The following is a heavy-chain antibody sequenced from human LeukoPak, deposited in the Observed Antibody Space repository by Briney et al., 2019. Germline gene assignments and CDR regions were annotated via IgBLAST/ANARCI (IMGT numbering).Heavy chain of an antibody. D-gene: IGHD1-7*01. CDR1: GGTFSDNS. Sequence: SVKVSCKASGGTFSDNSITWVRQAPGQGLEWMGRFIPILNTTNYAQDFQGRVTLTADKSTSTAYMELMSLGSEDTAVYYCARETRDSNWNSVAYLDHWGQGTLVTVSS. J-gene: IGHJ4*02. V-gene: IGHV1-69*08. CDR3: ARETRDSNWNSVAYLDH. CDR2: FIPILNTT.